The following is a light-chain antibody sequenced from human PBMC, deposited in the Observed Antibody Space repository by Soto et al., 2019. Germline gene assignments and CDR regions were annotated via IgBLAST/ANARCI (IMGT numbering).Light chain of an antibody. J-gene: IGKJ2*01. V-gene: IGKV1-39*01. CDR3: QHSYSAPHT. CDR2: AAS. CDR1: QTIRTY. Sequence: DIPMTQSPSSLSASIGDRVNFTCRASQTIRTYLNWYQQKPGRAPSLLISAASNLHSGVPSRFSGSGSGTDFTLTISSLQPEDSATYYCQHSYSAPHTFGQGTKLEIK.